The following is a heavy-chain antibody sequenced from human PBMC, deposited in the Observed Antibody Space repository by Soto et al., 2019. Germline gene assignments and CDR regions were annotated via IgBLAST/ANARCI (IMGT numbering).Heavy chain of an antibody. CDR3: TRDQGGSYDSWFDP. Sequence: EVQVVESGGGLVQPGGSLRLSCSFTFSMYSVNWVRQAPGKGLEWVASISSGGSYIKYADSVKGRFTISRDNAKNSVSLQMNSLRVDDTAVYFCTRDQGGSYDSWFDPWGQGTLVTVSS. D-gene: IGHD1-26*01. J-gene: IGHJ5*02. V-gene: IGHV3-21*01. CDR2: ISSGGSYI. CDR1: FTFSMYS.